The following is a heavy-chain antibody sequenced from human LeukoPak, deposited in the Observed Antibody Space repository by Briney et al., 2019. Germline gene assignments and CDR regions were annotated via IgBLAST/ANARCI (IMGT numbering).Heavy chain of an antibody. D-gene: IGHD6-19*01. CDR1: GLTFSNYA. Sequence: GGSLRLSCAASGLTFSNYAIPWVRQAPGKGLEWVAVLAHDGGDRYFADSVKGRFTISRDNSKNTLYLQMSSLRAEDTALYYCSRGTRAVAGIDYWGQGTLVTVSS. CDR2: LAHDGGDR. J-gene: IGHJ4*02. V-gene: IGHV3-30*04. CDR3: SRGTRAVAGIDY.